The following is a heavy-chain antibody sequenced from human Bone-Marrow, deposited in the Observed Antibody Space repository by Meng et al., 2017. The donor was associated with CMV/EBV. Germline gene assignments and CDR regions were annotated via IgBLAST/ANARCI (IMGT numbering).Heavy chain of an antibody. D-gene: IGHD6-13*01. V-gene: IGHV3-30*04. CDR3: AREWLAAAVDY. Sequence: GGSLRLSCAASGFTFSSYAMHWVRKAPGKGLEWVAVISYDGSNKYYADSVKGRFTISRDNSKNTLYLQMNSLKAEDTAVYYCAREWLAAAVDYWGQGTLVTVSS. J-gene: IGHJ4*02. CDR1: GFTFSSYA. CDR2: ISYDGSNK.